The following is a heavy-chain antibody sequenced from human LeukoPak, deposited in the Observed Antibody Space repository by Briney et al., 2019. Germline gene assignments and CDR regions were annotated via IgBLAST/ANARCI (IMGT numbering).Heavy chain of an antibody. CDR2: IGTAGDT. CDR1: GFTFSSYD. J-gene: IGHJ4*02. D-gene: IGHD6-13*01. CDR3: ARGAVGQQLAGRDFDY. Sequence: GGSLRLSCAASGFTFSSYDMHWVRQATGKGLEWVSAIGTAGDTYYPGSVKGRFTISRENAKNSLYLQMNSPRAGDTAVYYCARGAVGQQLAGRDFDYWGQGTLVTVSS. V-gene: IGHV3-13*01.